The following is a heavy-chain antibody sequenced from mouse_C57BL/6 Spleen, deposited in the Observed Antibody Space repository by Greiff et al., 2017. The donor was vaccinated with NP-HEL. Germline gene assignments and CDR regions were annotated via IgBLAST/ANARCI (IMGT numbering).Heavy chain of an antibody. CDR1: GFTFISYA. D-gene: IGHD1-1*01. V-gene: IGHV5-4*01. CDR2: ISDGGSYT. CDR3: AREGIYYYGSSPHWYFDV. Sequence: EVKLMESGGGLVKPGGSLKLSCAASGFTFISYAMSWVRQTPEKRLEWVATISDGGSYTYYPDNVKGRFTISRDNAKNNLYLQMSHLKSEDTAMYYCAREGIYYYGSSPHWYFDVWGTGTTVTVSS. J-gene: IGHJ1*03.